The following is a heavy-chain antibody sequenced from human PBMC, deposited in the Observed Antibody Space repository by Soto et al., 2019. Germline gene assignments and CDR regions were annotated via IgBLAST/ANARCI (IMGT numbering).Heavy chain of an antibody. Sequence: SQPLSLPRSVSCGSISDSSSYRGWIRQPPGTGLEWIGEINDSGSTNYNPSLKSRVTISVDTSKNQFSLKLTSVTAADTAVYYCARDKITGLFDYWGQGTLVTVSS. CDR3: ARDKITGLFDY. D-gene: IGHD2-8*02. CDR2: INDSGST. CDR1: CGSISDSSSY. J-gene: IGHJ4*02. V-gene: IGHV4-39*07.